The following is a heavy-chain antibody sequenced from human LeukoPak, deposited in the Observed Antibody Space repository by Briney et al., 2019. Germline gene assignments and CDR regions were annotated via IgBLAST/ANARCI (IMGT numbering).Heavy chain of an antibody. Sequence: GGSLRLSCAASGFTFSSYSMNWVRQAPGKGLEWVSYISSSSSTIYYADSVKGRFTISRDNAKNSLYLQMNSLGAEDTAVYYCARKFTRSWTTVTTAVQGYYYYYMDVWGKGTTVTVSS. D-gene: IGHD4-11*01. CDR1: GFTFSSYS. V-gene: IGHV3-48*04. CDR2: ISSSSSTI. J-gene: IGHJ6*03. CDR3: ARKFTRSWTTVTTAVQGYYYYYMDV.